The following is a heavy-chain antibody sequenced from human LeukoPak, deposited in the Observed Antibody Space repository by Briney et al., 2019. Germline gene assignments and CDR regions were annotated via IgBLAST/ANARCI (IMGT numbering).Heavy chain of an antibody. J-gene: IGHJ3*02. V-gene: IGHV4-4*07. CDR2: IYASGGN. D-gene: IGHD4-17*01. CDR3: ARRPPWRGYADYAGAFDI. Sequence: SETLSLTCTVSGGSVNSYYWSWIRQPAGKGLEWIGHIYASGGNDYNPSLKSRVTISVDTSKNQFSLKLSSVTAADTAVYYCARRPPWRGYADYAGAFDIWGQGTMVTVSS. CDR1: GGSVNSYY.